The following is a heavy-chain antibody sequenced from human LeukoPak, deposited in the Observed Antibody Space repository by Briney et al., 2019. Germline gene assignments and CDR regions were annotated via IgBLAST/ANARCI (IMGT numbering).Heavy chain of an antibody. J-gene: IGHJ2*01. CDR3: ARSKRWLEHYWYFDL. D-gene: IGHD5-24*01. V-gene: IGHV3-64*02. Sequence: GGSLRLSCSASGFIFSNYPMHWVRQAPGKGLEYVSGISGDGGSTFYADSVKGRFTISRDNCKHSLYLQMNSLRSEDMAVYYCARSKRWLEHYWYFDLWGRGTLVTVSP. CDR1: GFIFSNYP. CDR2: ISGDGGST.